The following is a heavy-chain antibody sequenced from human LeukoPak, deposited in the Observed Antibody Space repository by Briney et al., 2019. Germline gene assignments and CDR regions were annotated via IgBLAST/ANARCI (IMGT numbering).Heavy chain of an antibody. CDR2: INPSGGST. V-gene: IGHV1-46*01. J-gene: IGHJ6*03. Sequence: ASVKVSCKASGYTFTSYYMHWVRQAPGQGLEWMGIINPSGGSTSYAQKFQGRVTMTRDTSTSTVYMELSRLRSDDTAIYYCARVKSDIFHYMDVWGKGTTVTVSS. CDR3: ARVKSDIFHYMDV. CDR1: GYTFTSYY. D-gene: IGHD3-3*02.